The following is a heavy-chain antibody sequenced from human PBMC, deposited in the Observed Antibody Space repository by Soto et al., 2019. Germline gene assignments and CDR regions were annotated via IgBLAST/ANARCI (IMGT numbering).Heavy chain of an antibody. V-gene: IGHV2-70*01. J-gene: IGHJ4*02. CDR1: GFSLSTSGMC. CDR2: IDWDDDK. D-gene: IGHD3-22*01. Sequence: SGPTLVNPTQTLTLTCTFSGFSLSTSGMCVSWIRQPPGKALEWLALIDWDDDKYYSTSLKTRLTISKDTSKNQVVLTMTNMDPVDTATYYCARIVLGDSSGYYSERDYFDYWGQGTLVTVSS. CDR3: ARIVLGDSSGYYSERDYFDY.